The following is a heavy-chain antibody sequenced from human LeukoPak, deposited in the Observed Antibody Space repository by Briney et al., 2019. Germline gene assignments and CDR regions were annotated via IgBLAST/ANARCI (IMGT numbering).Heavy chain of an antibody. V-gene: IGHV3-7*01. J-gene: IGHJ6*03. Sequence: GGSLRLSCAASGFTFSSYWMSWVRQAPGKGLEWVANIKQDGSEKYYVDSVKGRFTISRDNAKNSLFLQMSSLRAEDTAMYYCARDGSVFWSGYYYMDVWGKGTTVTVSS. CDR3: ARDGSVFWSGYYYMDV. CDR2: IKQDGSEK. CDR1: GFTFSSYW. D-gene: IGHD3-3*01.